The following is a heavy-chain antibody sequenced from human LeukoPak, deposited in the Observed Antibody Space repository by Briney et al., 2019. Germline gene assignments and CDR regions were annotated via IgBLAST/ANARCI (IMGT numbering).Heavy chain of an antibody. J-gene: IGHJ5*02. D-gene: IGHD4-23*01. Sequence: GASVKVSCKASGGTFSSYAISWVRQAPGQGLEWMGWMNPNSGDTGYAQNFQGRVTITRDTSISTMYMELSSLRSEDTAVYYCARDYGGNSGWFAPWGQGTLVTVSS. CDR2: MNPNSGDT. CDR3: ARDYGGNSGWFAP. V-gene: IGHV1-8*03. CDR1: GGTFSSYA.